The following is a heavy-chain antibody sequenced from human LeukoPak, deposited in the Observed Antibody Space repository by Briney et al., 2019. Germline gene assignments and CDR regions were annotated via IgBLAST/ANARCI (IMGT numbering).Heavy chain of an antibody. V-gene: IGHV3-43D*03. D-gene: IGHD3-22*01. CDR2: INWDGGTT. CDR3: AREYYDSSGYYLDY. Sequence: GGSLRLSCAASGFTFDDYAIHWVRQAPGKGLEWVSLINWDGGTTYYADSVKGRFTISRDNAKNSLYLQMNSLRAEDTAVYYCAREYYDSSGYYLDYWGQGTLVTVSS. J-gene: IGHJ4*02. CDR1: GFTFDDYA.